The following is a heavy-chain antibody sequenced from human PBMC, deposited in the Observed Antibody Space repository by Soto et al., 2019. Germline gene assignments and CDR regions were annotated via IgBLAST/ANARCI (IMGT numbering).Heavy chain of an antibody. CDR3: ARVPSLLPPYYYYYGMDV. D-gene: IGHD2-2*01. J-gene: IGHJ6*02. V-gene: IGHV1-69*02. Sequence: SVKVSCKASGGTFSSYTISWVRQAPGQGLEWMGRIIPILGIANYAQKFQGRVTITADKSTSTAYMELSSLRSEDTAVYYCARVPSLLPPYYYYYGMDVWGQGTTVTFSS. CDR1: GGTFSSYT. CDR2: IIPILGIA.